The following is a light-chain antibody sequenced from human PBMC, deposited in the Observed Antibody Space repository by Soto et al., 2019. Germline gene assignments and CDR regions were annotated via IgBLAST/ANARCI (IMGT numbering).Light chain of an antibody. CDR1: STDVGGYNY. CDR3: SSHEGSSNLV. Sequence: QSALTQPPSASGSLGQSVTISCTGSSTDVGGYNYVSWYQQYPGKAPRLMIYEVNKRPSGVPDRFSGSKSGKTASLTVSGLQAEDEADYYCSSHEGSSNLVFGGGTQLTVL. J-gene: IGLJ2*01. CDR2: EVN. V-gene: IGLV2-8*01.